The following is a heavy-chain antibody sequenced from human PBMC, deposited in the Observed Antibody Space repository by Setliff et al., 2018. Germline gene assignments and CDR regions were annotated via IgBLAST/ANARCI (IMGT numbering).Heavy chain of an antibody. CDR3: ARVGGYSSGFGPDYYYYGMDV. D-gene: IGHD6-19*01. Sequence: GASVKVSCKASGYTFTSYAVNWVRQAPGQGLEWMGWINTNTGNPTYAQGFTGRFVFSLDTSVSTAYLQISSLKAEDTAVYYCARVGGYSSGFGPDYYYYGMDVWGQGTTVTVSS. CDR1: GYTFTSYA. J-gene: IGHJ6*02. CDR2: INTNTGNP. V-gene: IGHV7-4-1*02.